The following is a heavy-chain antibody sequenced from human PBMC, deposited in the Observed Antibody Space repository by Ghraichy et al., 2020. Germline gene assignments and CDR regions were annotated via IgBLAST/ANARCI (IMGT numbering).Heavy chain of an antibody. V-gene: IGHV3-7*03. CDR3: ARESTDYDFWSGYFWFDP. D-gene: IGHD3-3*01. Sequence: GGSLRLSCAASGFTFSSYWMSWVRQAPGKGLEWVANIKQDGSEKYYVDSVKGRFTISRDNAKNSLYLQMNSLRAEDTAVYYCARESTDYDFWSGYFWFDPWGQGTLVTVSS. CDR2: IKQDGSEK. CDR1: GFTFSSYW. J-gene: IGHJ5*02.